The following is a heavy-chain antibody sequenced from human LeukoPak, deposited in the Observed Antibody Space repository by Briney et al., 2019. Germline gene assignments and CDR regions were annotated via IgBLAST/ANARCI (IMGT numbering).Heavy chain of an antibody. V-gene: IGHV3-74*01. CDR2: INSDGSST. CDR3: ARAGVSVRRAFDI. CDR1: GFSFSTHD. J-gene: IGHJ3*02. Sequence: PGGSLRLSCTASGFSFSTHDMHWVRQAPGKGLVWVSRINSDGSSTSYADSVKGRFTISRDNAKNTLYLQMNSLRAEDTAVYYCARAGVSVRRAFDIWGQGTMVTVSS. D-gene: IGHD5/OR15-5a*01.